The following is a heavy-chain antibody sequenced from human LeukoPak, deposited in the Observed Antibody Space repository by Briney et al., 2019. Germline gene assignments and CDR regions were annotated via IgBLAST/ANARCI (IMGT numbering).Heavy chain of an antibody. CDR3: ARGGGFPN. D-gene: IGHD3-10*01. V-gene: IGHV1-8*01. CDR1: GYTFTTYD. CDR2: MNPNSGDT. J-gene: IGHJ4*02. Sequence: ASVTVSCKASGYTFTTYDINWVRQAAGQGLEWMGWMNPNSGDTAYAQKFQGRVTMTRDTSISTAYMELSSLRSEDTAVYYCARGGGFPNWGQGTLVTVSS.